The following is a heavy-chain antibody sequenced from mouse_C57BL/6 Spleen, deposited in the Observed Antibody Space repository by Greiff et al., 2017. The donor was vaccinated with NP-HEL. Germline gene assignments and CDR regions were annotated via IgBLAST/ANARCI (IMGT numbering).Heavy chain of an antibody. V-gene: IGHV1-59*01. J-gene: IGHJ4*01. CDR2: IDPSDSYT. D-gene: IGHD2-10*01. Sequence: QVQLQQPGAELVRPGTSVKLSCKASGYTFTSYWMHWVKQRPGQGLEWIGVIDPSDSYTNYNQKFKGKATLTVDTSSSTAYMQLSSLTSEDSAVYYCARSLLWSTGYAMDYWGQGTSVTVSS. CDR1: GYTFTSYW. CDR3: ARSLLWSTGYAMDY.